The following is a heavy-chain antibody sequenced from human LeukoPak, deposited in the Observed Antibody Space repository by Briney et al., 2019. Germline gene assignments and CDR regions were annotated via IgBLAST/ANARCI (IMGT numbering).Heavy chain of an antibody. V-gene: IGHV1-69*01. D-gene: IGHD6-13*01. CDR3: ARSYSSGWSDY. CDR1: GGTLSSYA. Sequence: PGGSLRLSCAASGGTLSSYAISWVRQAPGQGLEWMGGIIPIFGTANYAQKFQGRVTITADESTSTAYMELSSLRSEDTAVYYCARSYSSGWSDYWGQGTLVTVSS. CDR2: IIPIFGTA. J-gene: IGHJ4*02.